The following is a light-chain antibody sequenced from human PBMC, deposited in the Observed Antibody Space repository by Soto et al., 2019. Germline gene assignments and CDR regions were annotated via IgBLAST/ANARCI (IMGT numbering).Light chain of an antibody. V-gene: IGKV3-11*01. CDR2: DAS. Sequence: EIVLTQSPATLSLSPGERATLSCRASQSVSIYLAWYQQRPGQAPRLLIYDASNRATGIPARFSGSGSGTDFTLTISSLEPEDFAVYYCQQRSNWPITLGQGTRLEIK. CDR3: QQRSNWPIT. J-gene: IGKJ5*01. CDR1: QSVSIY.